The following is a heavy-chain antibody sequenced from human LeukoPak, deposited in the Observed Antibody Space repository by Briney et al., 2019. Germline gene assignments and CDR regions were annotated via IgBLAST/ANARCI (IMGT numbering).Heavy chain of an antibody. CDR3: AKDGRFGQLLFIDY. CDR1: GFTFSRYW. J-gene: IGHJ4*02. Sequence: PGGSLRLSCAASGFTFSRYWIHWVRQAPGKGLEWVAFIQYNGNNKYYADSVKGRFTISRDNSKNTLYLQMNSLRADDTAMYYCAKDGRFGQLLFIDYWGQGTLVTVSS. D-gene: IGHD3-10*01. V-gene: IGHV3-30*02. CDR2: IQYNGNNK.